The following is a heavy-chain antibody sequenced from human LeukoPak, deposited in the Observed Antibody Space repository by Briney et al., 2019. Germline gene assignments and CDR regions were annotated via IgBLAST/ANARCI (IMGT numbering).Heavy chain of an antibody. CDR2: IYTSGST. Sequence: SETLFLTCTVSGGSISSYYWSWIRQPAGKGLEWIGRIYTSGSTNYNPSLKSRVTMSVDTSKNQFSLKLSSVTAADTAVYYCTRVYYDSSGYNWFDPWGQGTLVTVSS. D-gene: IGHD3-22*01. J-gene: IGHJ5*02. V-gene: IGHV4-4*07. CDR3: TRVYYDSSGYNWFDP. CDR1: GGSISSYY.